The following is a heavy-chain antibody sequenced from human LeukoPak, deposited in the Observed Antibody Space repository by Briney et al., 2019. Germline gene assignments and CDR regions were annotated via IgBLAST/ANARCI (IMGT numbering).Heavy chain of an antibody. V-gene: IGHV3-21*01. CDR1: GFTVSGNY. CDR2: ISSSSSYI. CDR3: ARDVPYYYESSGYYSLGFDI. J-gene: IGHJ3*02. Sequence: GGSLRLSCAVSGFTVSGNYMSWVRQAPGKGLEWVSSISSSSSYIYYADSVKGRFTISRDNAKNSLYLQMNSLRAEDTAVYYCARDVPYYYESSGYYSLGFDIWGQGTMVTVSS. D-gene: IGHD3-22*01.